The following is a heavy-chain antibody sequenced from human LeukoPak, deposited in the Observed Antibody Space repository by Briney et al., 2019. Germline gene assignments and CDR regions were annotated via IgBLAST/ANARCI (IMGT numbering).Heavy chain of an antibody. CDR1: GVSFNNYY. V-gene: IGHV4-34*01. D-gene: IGHD4-17*01. J-gene: IGHJ4*02. Sequence: SETLSLTCAVSGVSFNNYYWSWVRQTPGKGLEWIGEINHSGYTNDSPSLKSRVTLSIDTSRKQFSLNLRSVTVADTGIYYCTRMTTGHDYWGQGTLVTVSA. CDR3: TRMTTGHDY. CDR2: INHSGYT.